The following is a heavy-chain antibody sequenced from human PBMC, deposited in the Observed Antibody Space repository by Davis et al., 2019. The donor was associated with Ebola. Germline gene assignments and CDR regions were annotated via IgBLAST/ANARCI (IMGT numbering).Heavy chain of an antibody. CDR1: GFTFGDHA. CDR2: IRSKAYGGTT. Sequence: GESLKISCTASGFTFGDHAMSWFRQAPGKGLEWVGFIRSKAYGGTTEYAASVKGRFTISRDDSKSIAYLQMNSLKTEDTAVYYCTRVLAAAGDDYWGQGTLVTVSS. D-gene: IGHD6-13*01. CDR3: TRVLAAAGDDY. J-gene: IGHJ4*02. V-gene: IGHV3-49*03.